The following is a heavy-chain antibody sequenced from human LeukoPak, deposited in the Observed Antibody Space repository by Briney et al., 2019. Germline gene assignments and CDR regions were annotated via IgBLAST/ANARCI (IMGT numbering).Heavy chain of an antibody. J-gene: IGHJ4*02. CDR2: ISNNGGYT. V-gene: IGHV3-23*01. Sequence: PGGSLRLSCAASGFTFSSSAMSWVRQAPGKGLEWVSAISNNGGYTYYADSVQGRFTISRDNSKNTLYLQMNSLRAEDTAVYYCARHKPLDYYDSSGYYAFDYWGQGTLVTVSS. CDR3: ARHKPLDYYDSSGYYAFDY. D-gene: IGHD3-22*01. CDR1: GFTFSSSA.